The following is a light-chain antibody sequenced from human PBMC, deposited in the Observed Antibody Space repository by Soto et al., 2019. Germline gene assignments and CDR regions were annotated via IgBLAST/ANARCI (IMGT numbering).Light chain of an antibody. J-gene: IGKJ2*01. CDR1: QSISPW. V-gene: IGKV1-5*03. CDR3: QQYKSYSRT. Sequence: DIQMTQSPSTLSASVGDRVTITCRASQSISPWLAWYQQKPGDAPNLLIYKASTLQSGVPSRFSGSGSGTEFTLTISSLQPDDFATYYCQQYKSYSRTFGQGTKLEIK. CDR2: KAS.